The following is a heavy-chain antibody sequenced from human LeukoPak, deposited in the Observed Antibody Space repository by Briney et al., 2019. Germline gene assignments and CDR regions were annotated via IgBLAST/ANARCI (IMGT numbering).Heavy chain of an antibody. CDR3: AKGVGPFDY. D-gene: IGHD1-26*01. J-gene: IGHJ4*02. CDR1: GGSISSGGYS. Sequence: LSLTCAVSGGSISSGGYSWSWIRQPPGKGLEWVSVISGSGGNSYYADSVKGRFTISRDNSKNTLYLQMNSLRAEDTALYYCAKGVGPFDYWGQGTLVTVSS. CDR2: ISGSGGNS. V-gene: IGHV3-23*01.